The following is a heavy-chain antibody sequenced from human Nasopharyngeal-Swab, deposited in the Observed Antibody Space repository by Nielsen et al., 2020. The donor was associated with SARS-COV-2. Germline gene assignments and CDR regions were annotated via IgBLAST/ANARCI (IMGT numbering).Heavy chain of an antibody. CDR3: ARDTDDYDILTGPEFGMDV. V-gene: IGHV3-7*03. CDR2: IKQDGSEK. Sequence: GESLEISCAASGFTFSSYWMSWVRQAPGKGLEWVANIKQDGSEKYYVDSVKGRFTISRDNAKNSLYLQMNSLRAEDTAVYYCARDTDDYDILTGPEFGMDVWGQGTTVTVSS. D-gene: IGHD3-9*01. J-gene: IGHJ6*02. CDR1: GFTFSSYW.